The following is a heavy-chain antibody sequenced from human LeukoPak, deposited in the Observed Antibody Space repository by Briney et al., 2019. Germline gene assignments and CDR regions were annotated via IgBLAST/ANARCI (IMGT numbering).Heavy chain of an antibody. CDR2: ISGSGGST. Sequence: QPGGSLRLSCAASGFTFSSYAMSWVRQAPGKGLEWVSAISGSGGSTYYADSVKGRFTISRDNSKNTLYLQMNSLRAEDTAVYYCAKDRSHYYGSGTWWFDPWGQGTLVTVSP. D-gene: IGHD3-10*01. J-gene: IGHJ5*02. CDR1: GFTFSSYA. CDR3: AKDRSHYYGSGTWWFDP. V-gene: IGHV3-23*01.